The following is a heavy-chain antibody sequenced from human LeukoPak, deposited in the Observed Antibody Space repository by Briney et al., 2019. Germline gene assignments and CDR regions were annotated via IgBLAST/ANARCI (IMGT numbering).Heavy chain of an antibody. CDR1: RYTFTNYD. CDR2: MNPNSGNT. J-gene: IGHJ5*02. Sequence: ASVKVSCKASRYTFTNYDINWVRQATGQGLEWMGWMNPNSGNTGYAQKFLGRVTMTRNTSISTAYMELSSLRSEDTAVYYCAREGAANWFDPWGQGTLVTVSS. D-gene: IGHD2-15*01. V-gene: IGHV1-8*01. CDR3: AREGAANWFDP.